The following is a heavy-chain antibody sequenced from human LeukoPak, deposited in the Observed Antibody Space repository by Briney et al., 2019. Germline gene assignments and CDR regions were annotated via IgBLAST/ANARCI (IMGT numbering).Heavy chain of an antibody. V-gene: IGHV3-48*03. J-gene: IGHJ4*02. CDR2: ISSSGSTI. D-gene: IGHD5-24*01. Sequence: PGGSLRLSCAASGFTFSSYEMNWVRQAPGKGLEWVSYISSSGSTIYYADSVKGRFTISRDNAKNSLYLQMNSLRAEDTAVYYCARYSGRWLQSDFDYWGQGTLVTVSS. CDR3: ARYSGRWLQSDFDY. CDR1: GFTFSSYE.